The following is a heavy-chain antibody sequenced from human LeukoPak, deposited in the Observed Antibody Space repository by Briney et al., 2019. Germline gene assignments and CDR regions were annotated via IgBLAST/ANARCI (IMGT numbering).Heavy chain of an antibody. CDR1: GFTFSHYW. V-gene: IGHV3-7*01. CDR3: VSQQVAPP. J-gene: IGHJ5*02. Sequence: GGSLRLSCVASGFTFSHYWMSWVRQAPGKGLEWVANIKEDGSIEDYVDSVKGRFTVSRDNAKNSLYLEMNNLRVEDTAVYYCVSQQVAPPWGQGTLVIVSS. CDR2: IKEDGSIE. D-gene: IGHD5-12*01.